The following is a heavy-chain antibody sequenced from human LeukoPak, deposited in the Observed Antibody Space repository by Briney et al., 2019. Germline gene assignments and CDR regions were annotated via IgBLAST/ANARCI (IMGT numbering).Heavy chain of an antibody. D-gene: IGHD6-13*01. CDR3: ASESKQQLDF. CDR2: IKQDGSEK. V-gene: IGHV3-7*01. Sequence: GGSLRLSCAASGFTFSSYCMSWVRQAPGKGLEWVANIKQDGSEKYYVDSVKGRFTISRDNAKNSLYLQMNSLRAEDTAVYYCASESKQQLDFWGQGTLVTVSS. CDR1: GFTFSSYC. J-gene: IGHJ4*02.